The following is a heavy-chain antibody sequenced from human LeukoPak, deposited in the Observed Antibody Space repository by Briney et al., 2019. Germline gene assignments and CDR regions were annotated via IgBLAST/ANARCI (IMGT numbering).Heavy chain of an antibody. CDR2: ISGSGGST. CDR3: AKGSVVEDAFDI. Sequence: GGSLRLSCAASGFTFSSYAMSWGRPAPGKGLEWVSAISGSGGSTYYADSVKGRFTTSRDNSKNTLYLQMNSLRAEDTALYYCAKGSVVEDAFDIWGQGTMVTVSS. CDR1: GFTFSSYA. J-gene: IGHJ3*02. V-gene: IGHV3-23*01. D-gene: IGHD3-22*01.